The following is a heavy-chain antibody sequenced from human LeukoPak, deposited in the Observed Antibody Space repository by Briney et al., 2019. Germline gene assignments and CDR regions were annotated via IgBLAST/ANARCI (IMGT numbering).Heavy chain of an antibody. D-gene: IGHD2-21*01. CDR2: ISSSSSYT. V-gene: IGHV3-11*06. Sequence: GGSLRPSCAASGFTFSDYYMSWIRQAPGKGLEWVSYISSSSSYTNYADSVKGRFTISRDNAKNSLYLQMNSLRAEDTAVYYCARGIYRRFDYWGQGTLVTVSS. J-gene: IGHJ4*02. CDR3: ARGIYRRFDY. CDR1: GFTFSDYY.